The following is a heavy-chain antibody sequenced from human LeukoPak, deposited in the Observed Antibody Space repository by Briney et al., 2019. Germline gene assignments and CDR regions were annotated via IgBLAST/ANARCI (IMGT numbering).Heavy chain of an antibody. V-gene: IGHV1-18*04. Sequence: GASVKVSCKASGYTFISYGISWVRQAPGQGLEWMGWISGYNGNTNYAQKFQGRVTMTTDTSTSTAYMELRSLRADDTAVYYCARDDLHGDLDFDYWGQGTLVTVSS. CDR3: ARDDLHGDLDFDY. D-gene: IGHD4-17*01. J-gene: IGHJ4*02. CDR1: GYTFISYG. CDR2: ISGYNGNT.